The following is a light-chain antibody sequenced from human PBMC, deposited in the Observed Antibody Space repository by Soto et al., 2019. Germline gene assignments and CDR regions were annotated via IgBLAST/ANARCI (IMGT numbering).Light chain of an antibody. CDR3: QQYERWAEIT. CDR2: DSS. J-gene: IGKJ5*01. CDR1: QKIGIN. V-gene: IGKV3-15*01. Sequence: EIAMTQSPGTLSVSPGERATLSCRASQKIGINVAWYQQKPGQAPSLLIYDSSTRATGVPARFSGSGSGTEFTLTINSLQSEDFAVYHCQQYERWAEITFGQGTRLEI.